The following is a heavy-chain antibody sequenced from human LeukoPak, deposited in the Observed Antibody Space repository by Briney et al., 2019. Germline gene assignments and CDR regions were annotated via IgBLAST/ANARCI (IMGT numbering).Heavy chain of an antibody. Sequence: SETLSLTCTVSGGSISSYYWSWIRQPPGKGLEWIGYIYYSGSTNYNPSLKSRVTISVDTSKNQFSLKLSSVTAADTAVYYCAGSSLNWRGGSCKGWFGPWGQGTLVTVSS. CDR1: GGSISSYY. V-gene: IGHV4-59*01. CDR2: IYYSGST. J-gene: IGHJ5*02. D-gene: IGHD2-15*01. CDR3: AGSSLNWRGGSCKGWFGP.